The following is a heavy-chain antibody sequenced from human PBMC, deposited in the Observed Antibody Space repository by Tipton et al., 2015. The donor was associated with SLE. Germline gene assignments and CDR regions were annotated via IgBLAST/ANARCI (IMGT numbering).Heavy chain of an antibody. J-gene: IGHJ6*03. D-gene: IGHD6-13*01. CDR1: GGSFSGYY. V-gene: IGHV4-34*01. Sequence: TLSLTCAVYGGSFSGYYWSWIRQPPGKGLEWIGEINHSGSTNYNPSLKSRVTISVDTSKNQFSLKLSSVTAADTAVYYCARGGGYSYYYYMDVWGKGTTVTVSS. CDR2: INHSGST. CDR3: ARGGGYSYYYYMDV.